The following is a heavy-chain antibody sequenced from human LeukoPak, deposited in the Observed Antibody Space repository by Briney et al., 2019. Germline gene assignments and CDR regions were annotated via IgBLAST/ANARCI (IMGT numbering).Heavy chain of an antibody. CDR2: ISSSGSTI. CDR1: EFSVGSNY. Sequence: PGGSLRLSCAASEFSVGSNYMTWVRQAPGKGLEWVSYISSSGSTIYYADSVKGRFTISRDNAKNSLYLQMNSLRAEDTAVFYCARIRVMIRGEDPLDYWGQGTLVTVSS. CDR3: ARIRVMIRGEDPLDY. J-gene: IGHJ4*02. V-gene: IGHV3-11*04. D-gene: IGHD3-10*01.